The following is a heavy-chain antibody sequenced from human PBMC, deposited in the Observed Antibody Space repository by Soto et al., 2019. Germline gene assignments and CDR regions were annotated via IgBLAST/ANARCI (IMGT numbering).Heavy chain of an antibody. CDR3: ARHGSDSGWFFFDP. D-gene: IGHD6-19*01. CDR1: GGAIGCYY. V-gene: IGHV4-59*08. J-gene: IGHJ5*02. Sequence: PSETLSLTCSLSGGAIGCYYWSWIRQPPGKALEWMGYVSYSGSTDYHPSLKSRVSISIATSKNKFSLKMISVTSADTAVSYPARHGSDSGWFFFDPWGQGALVTVSS. CDR2: VSYSGST.